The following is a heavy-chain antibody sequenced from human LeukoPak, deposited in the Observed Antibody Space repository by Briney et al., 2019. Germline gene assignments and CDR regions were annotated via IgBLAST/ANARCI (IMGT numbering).Heavy chain of an antibody. CDR3: ARRVSYISC. V-gene: IGHV1-2*02. J-gene: IGHJ4*02. CDR1: GYTSVNYY. CDR2: INPKNGDT. Sequence: ASVKVSSEASGYTSVNYYIHWVRQAPGQGLQWMGWINPKNGDTHYTQKFQDRVTMTSDTSISTLYMELSRLRSDDTAIYYCARRVSYISCWGQGTLVTVSS. D-gene: IGHD6-13*01.